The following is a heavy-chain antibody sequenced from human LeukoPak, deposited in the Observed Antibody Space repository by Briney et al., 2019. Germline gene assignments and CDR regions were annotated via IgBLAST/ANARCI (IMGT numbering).Heavy chain of an antibody. CDR3: ARDRYDILTGYNDAFDV. V-gene: IGHV3-7*01. CDR1: GFTFTTYW. Sequence: GGSLRLSCAASGFTFTTYWMSWVRQAPGKGLEWVANIKQDGSEKYYVDSVKGRFTISRDNAKNSLYLQMNSLRAEDTAAYYCARDRYDILTGYNDAFDVWGQGTKVIVSS. CDR2: IKQDGSEK. D-gene: IGHD3-9*01. J-gene: IGHJ3*01.